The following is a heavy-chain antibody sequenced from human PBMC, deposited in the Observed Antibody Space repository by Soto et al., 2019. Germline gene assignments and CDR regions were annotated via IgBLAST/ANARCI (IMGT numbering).Heavy chain of an antibody. V-gene: IGHV4-31*03. D-gene: IGHD6-13*01. CDR1: GGSISSGGYY. Sequence: NPSETLSLTCTVSGGSISSGGYYWSWIRQHPGKGLEWIGYIYYSGSTYYNPSLKSRVTISVDTSKNQFSLKLSSVTAADTAVYYCARRAAGPGGFDYWGQGTLVTVSS. CDR3: ARRAAGPGGFDY. J-gene: IGHJ4*02. CDR2: IYYSGST.